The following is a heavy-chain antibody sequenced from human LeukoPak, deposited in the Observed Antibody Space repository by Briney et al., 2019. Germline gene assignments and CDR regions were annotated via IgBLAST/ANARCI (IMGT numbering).Heavy chain of an antibody. Sequence: PGGSLRLSCEASGFTFSAYAMTWVRQAPGKGLVWVSRIHSDGSTTIYADSVKGRFTISRDNAKNTLYLQMDSLRAEDTAVYYCARATTPALVVAGNYWGQGTLVTASS. J-gene: IGHJ4*02. CDR3: ARATTPALVVAGNY. CDR1: GFTFSAYA. D-gene: IGHD6-19*01. CDR2: IHSDGSTT. V-gene: IGHV3-74*01.